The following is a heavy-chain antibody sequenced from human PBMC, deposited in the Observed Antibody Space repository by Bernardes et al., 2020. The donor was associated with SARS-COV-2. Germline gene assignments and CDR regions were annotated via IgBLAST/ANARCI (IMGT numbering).Heavy chain of an antibody. J-gene: IGHJ4*02. D-gene: IGHD2-15*01. V-gene: IGHV3-33*01. CDR2: VWSDGSDK. CDR3: ARSGDCSGGSCYQRGPFDH. CDR1: GFRFSPYG. Sequence: GGSLRLSCAASGFRFSPYGMHWVRQAPGKGLEWVAVVWSDGSDKHYADSVKGRFTISRDNSKNTVYLQMNSLSVEDTAVYYCARSGDCSGGSCYQRGPFDHWGQGTLVTVSS.